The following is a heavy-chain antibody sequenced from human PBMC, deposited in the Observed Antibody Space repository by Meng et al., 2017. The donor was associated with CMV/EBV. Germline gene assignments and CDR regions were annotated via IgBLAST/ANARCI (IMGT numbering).Heavy chain of an antibody. CDR3: ARVGPRSSSSRGYFDY. CDR2: ISVYNGNT. Sequence: ASVKVSCKASGYTFTSYGISWVRQAPGQGLEWVGWISVYNGNTNYAQKFQGRVTMTTDTSTRTAYMELRSLRSDDTAVYYCARVGPRSSSSRGYFDYWGQGTLVTVSS. CDR1: GYTFTSYG. V-gene: IGHV1-18*01. D-gene: IGHD6-13*01. J-gene: IGHJ4*02.